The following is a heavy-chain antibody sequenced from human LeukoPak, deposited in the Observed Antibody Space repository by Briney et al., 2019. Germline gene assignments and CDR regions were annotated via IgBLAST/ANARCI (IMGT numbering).Heavy chain of an antibody. D-gene: IGHD3-16*01. V-gene: IGHV1-24*01. CDR1: GYTLTELS. J-gene: IGHJ6*02. Sequence: ASVKVSCKVSGYTLTELSMHWVRQAPGKGLEWMGGFDPEDGETIYAQKFQGRVTITADESTSTAYMELSSLRSEDTAVYYCARAHWVGDYYYGMDVWGQGTTVTVPS. CDR2: FDPEDGET. CDR3: ARAHWVGDYYYGMDV.